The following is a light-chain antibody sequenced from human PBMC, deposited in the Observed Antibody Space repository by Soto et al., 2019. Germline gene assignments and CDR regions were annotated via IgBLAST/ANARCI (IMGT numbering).Light chain of an antibody. CDR2: AAS. CDR1: QSISSF. J-gene: IGKJ5*01. Sequence: DLQMTQSPSSLSASVGDRVTITCRASQSISSFLNWYQQKPGKAPKLLIYAASSLQTGVPSRVSGSGSGTDFTLTISSLQPEDFATYYCQQSYSTPITFGQGTRLEIK. CDR3: QQSYSTPIT. V-gene: IGKV1-39*01.